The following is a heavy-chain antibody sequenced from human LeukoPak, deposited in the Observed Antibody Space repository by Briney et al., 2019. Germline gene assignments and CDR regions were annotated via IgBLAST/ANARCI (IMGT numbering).Heavy chain of an antibody. Sequence: ASVKVSCKASGYSFSDNYMHWVRQAPGQGLEWMGWINPSSGGTEYAQKFQGGVTMTRDTSINTAYLDLSRLTSDDTALYYCAREVYGDSSFDYWGQGTLLTVSS. CDR3: AREVYGDSSFDY. J-gene: IGHJ4*02. CDR1: GYSFSDNY. V-gene: IGHV1-2*02. CDR2: INPSSGGT. D-gene: IGHD4-17*01.